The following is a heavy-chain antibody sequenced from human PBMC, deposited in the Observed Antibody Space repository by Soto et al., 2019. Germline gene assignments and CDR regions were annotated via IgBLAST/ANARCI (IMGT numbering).Heavy chain of an antibody. V-gene: IGHV3-23*01. D-gene: IGHD3-3*01. Sequence: GVSLRLSCAASGFTFSSYAMSWFRQAPGRGLEWVSAISGSGGSTYYADSVKGRFTISRDNSKNTLYLQMNSLRAEDTAVYYCAKESFRITISSTDDWGQGTLVTVSS. CDR2: ISGSGGST. J-gene: IGHJ4*02. CDR1: GFTFSSYA. CDR3: AKESFRITISSTDD.